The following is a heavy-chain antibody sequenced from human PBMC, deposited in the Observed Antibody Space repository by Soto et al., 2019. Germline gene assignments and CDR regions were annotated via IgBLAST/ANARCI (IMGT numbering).Heavy chain of an antibody. CDR1: GGSISGYD. D-gene: IGHD1-1*01. V-gene: IGHV4-59*01. Sequence: SETLSLTWTVSGGSISGYDWSWIRQPPGKGLEWIGYIYYSGSTNYNPSLKSRVTLSVDTSKNPFSLTLSSVTAADTAVCYCVRSGKGGPGAVWFLAYWGQGPLDPGSS. CDR2: IYYSGST. CDR3: VRSGKGGPGAVWFLAY. J-gene: IGHJ4*02.